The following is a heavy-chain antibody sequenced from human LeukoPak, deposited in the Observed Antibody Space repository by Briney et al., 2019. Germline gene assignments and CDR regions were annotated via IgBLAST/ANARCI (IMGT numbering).Heavy chain of an antibody. CDR3: AKDIVPDSGWDLDY. D-gene: IGHD6-19*01. CDR2: IYNSGTKK. J-gene: IGHJ4*02. CDR1: GITFSTYS. Sequence: PGGSLRLSCVASGITFSTYSMTWVRQRPGKGLEWVASIYNSGTKKFYADSVKGRFAISRDNSNNVLFLQMDSLRAEDSAIYYCAKDIVPDSGWDLDYWGRGTLVTVSS. V-gene: IGHV3-23*05.